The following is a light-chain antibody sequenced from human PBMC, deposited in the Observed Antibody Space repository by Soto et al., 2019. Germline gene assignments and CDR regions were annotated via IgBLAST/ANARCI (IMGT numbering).Light chain of an antibody. CDR1: QSISNY. Sequence: DIQMTQSPSSLSASVGDRVTITCRASQSISNYLNWFQQKPGKAPKVLIFAASSLQSGVPSRFSGSGSGTDFTLTISSLQPEDFATYYCQQIFTAPATFGPGTKVDIK. CDR2: AAS. J-gene: IGKJ3*01. V-gene: IGKV1-39*01. CDR3: QQIFTAPAT.